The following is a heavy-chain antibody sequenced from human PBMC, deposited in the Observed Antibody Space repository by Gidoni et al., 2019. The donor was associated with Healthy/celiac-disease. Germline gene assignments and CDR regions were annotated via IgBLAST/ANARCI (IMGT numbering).Heavy chain of an antibody. V-gene: IGHV3-30-3*01. J-gene: IGHJ6*02. D-gene: IGHD3-10*01. CDR2: ISDYGNNK. CDR1: GFTCGSYA. CDR3: ARDKQFGPSANYYYYGMAV. Sequence: QLQLVESGGGVVQPGRSMRLSCAAAGFTCGSYAMPWVGQAPGQGREWLAVISDYGNNKYYADSVKGRFTISIDNSKNTLYLQMNSLRAEDTAVYYCARDKQFGPSANYYYYGMAVWGQGTTVTVSS.